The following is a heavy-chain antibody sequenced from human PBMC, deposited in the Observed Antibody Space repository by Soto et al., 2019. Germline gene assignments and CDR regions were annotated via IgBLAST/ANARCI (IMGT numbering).Heavy chain of an antibody. CDR1: GFSLSTSGVG. V-gene: IGHV2-5*02. D-gene: IGHD3-22*01. CDR3: AHRLCDSSCYWDVGYFDY. CDR2: IYWDDDK. Sequence: QITLKESGPTLVKPTQTLTLTCTFSGFSLSTSGVGVGWIRQPPGKALECLALIYWDDDKRYSPSLKSRLTITKETSKKQVVLTMNNMDPVDTATYFCAHRLCDSSCYWDVGYFDYWGRGTLVTVSS. J-gene: IGHJ4*02.